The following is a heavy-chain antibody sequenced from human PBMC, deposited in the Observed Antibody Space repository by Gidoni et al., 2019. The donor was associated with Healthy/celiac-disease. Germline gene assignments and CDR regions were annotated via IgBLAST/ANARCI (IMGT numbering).Heavy chain of an antibody. D-gene: IGHD3-10*01. CDR3: AKDKTQGSGSPEDAFDI. CDR1: GFTFDDYA. V-gene: IGHV3-9*01. Sequence: EVQLVESGGGLVQPGRSLRLSCAASGFTFDDYAMHWVRQAPGKGLEWVSGISWNSGSIGYADSVKGRFTISRDNAKNSLYLQMNSLRAEDTALYYCAKDKTQGSGSPEDAFDIWGQGTMVTVSS. J-gene: IGHJ3*02. CDR2: ISWNSGSI.